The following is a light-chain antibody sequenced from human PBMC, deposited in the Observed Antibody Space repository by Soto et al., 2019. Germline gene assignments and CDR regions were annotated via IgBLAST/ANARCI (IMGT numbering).Light chain of an antibody. V-gene: IGLV1-51*01. Sequence: QSVLTQPPSVSAAPGQKGTISCSGSNSNTGNNYVSWYQQVPGTAPKLLIYDNNKRPPGIPDRFSGSKSATSATLGITGLQTGDEADYYCGAAGVFGGGTKVTVL. CDR3: GAAGV. J-gene: IGLJ3*02. CDR2: DNN. CDR1: NSNTGNNY.